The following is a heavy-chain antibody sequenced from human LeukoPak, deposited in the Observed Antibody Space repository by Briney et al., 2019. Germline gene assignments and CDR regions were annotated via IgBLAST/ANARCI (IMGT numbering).Heavy chain of an antibody. D-gene: IGHD3-10*01. V-gene: IGHV4-4*07. J-gene: IGHJ5*02. CDR3: ARTGSGSYYTVGWFDP. CDR2: IYTSGST. Sequence: SETLSLTCTVSGGSISSYYWSWIRQPAGKGLEWIGRIYTSGSTNYNPSLKSRVTMSVDTSKNQFSLKLSSVTAADTAVYYCARTGSGSYYTVGWFDPWGQGTLVTVSS. CDR1: GGSISSYY.